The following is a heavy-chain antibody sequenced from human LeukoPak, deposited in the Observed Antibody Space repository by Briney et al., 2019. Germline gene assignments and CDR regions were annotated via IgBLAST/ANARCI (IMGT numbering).Heavy chain of an antibody. Sequence: PSETLSLTCTVSGGSISSYYWSWIRQPAGKGLEWIGRIYTSGSTNYNPSLKSRVTMSVDTSKNQFSLKLSSVTAADTAVYYCARGADSSGYQLPFDYWGQGALVTVSS. CDR3: ARGADSSGYQLPFDY. D-gene: IGHD3-22*01. V-gene: IGHV4-4*07. CDR2: IYTSGST. CDR1: GGSISSYY. J-gene: IGHJ4*02.